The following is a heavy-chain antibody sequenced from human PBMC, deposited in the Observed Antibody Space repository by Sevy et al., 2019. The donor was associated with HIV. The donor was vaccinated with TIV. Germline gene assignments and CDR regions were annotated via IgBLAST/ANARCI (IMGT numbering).Heavy chain of an antibody. CDR2: ISSRGSTI. CDR3: APFQLVIDPFDY. J-gene: IGHJ4*02. D-gene: IGHD2-21*01. CDR1: GFNFSDYY. Sequence: GGSLRLSCAASGFNFSDYYMSWIRQAPGKGLEWISYISSRGSTIFYAGPVKGGFTTFSDNAKNSLFRHMTSLRVEDTALYYCAPFQLVIDPFDYLGQGTLVPVSS. V-gene: IGHV3-11*01.